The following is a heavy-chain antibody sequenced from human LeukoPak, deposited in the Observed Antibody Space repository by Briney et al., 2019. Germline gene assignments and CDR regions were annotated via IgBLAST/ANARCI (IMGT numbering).Heavy chain of an antibody. J-gene: IGHJ4*02. CDR3: ARVLTGTTGGGVDY. CDR2: IVYDESNE. CDR1: GFDFSGYA. Sequence: ERSLRLSCTTSGFDFSGYAMHWVRQAPGEGLQWVALIVYDESNEYYADSVKGRFTISRDNSKNMRYLQMNSLRAEDTAVYYCARVLTGTTGGGVDYWGQGTLVTVSS. V-gene: IGHV3-30-3*01. D-gene: IGHD1-20*01.